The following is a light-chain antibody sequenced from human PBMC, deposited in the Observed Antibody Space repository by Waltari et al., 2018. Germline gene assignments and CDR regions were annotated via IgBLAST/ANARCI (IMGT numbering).Light chain of an antibody. Sequence: SRAKGNVSKYLARYQQQPGQAPMLLIYHASIRATGIPDRFSGSVSGTDFSLTISRLEPEDSAVYYCQKYVNLPATFGRGTKVEIK. CDR3: QKYVNLPAT. V-gene: IGKV3-20*01. CDR1: GNVSKY. CDR2: HAS. J-gene: IGKJ1*01.